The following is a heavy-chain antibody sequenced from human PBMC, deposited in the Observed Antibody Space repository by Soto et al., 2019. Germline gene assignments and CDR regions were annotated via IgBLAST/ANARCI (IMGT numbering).Heavy chain of an antibody. CDR3: ARASDRMGGYFYCGMDV. J-gene: IGHJ6*02. CDR2: IYYSGST. Sequence: QVHLQQSGPGLVKASETLSLTCAVSGGSISTYYWSWIRQPPGKGLEWIGYIYYSGSTNYNPSLKGRVTISVDTSKHHTSLSLRSVTAADTAVYYCARASDRMGGYFYCGMDVWGQGTTVTVSS. V-gene: IGHV4-59*01. D-gene: IGHD1-26*01. CDR1: GGSISTYY.